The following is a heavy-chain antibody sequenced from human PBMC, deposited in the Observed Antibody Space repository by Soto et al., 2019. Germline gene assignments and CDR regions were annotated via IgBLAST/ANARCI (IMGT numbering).Heavy chain of an antibody. D-gene: IGHD1-26*01. CDR1: GFTVSHKY. V-gene: IGHV3-53*01. CDR2: IYSDGRT. CDR3: ARDCCSGNHFAH. Sequence: GESLKISCAASGFTVSHKYMSWVRQAPGKGLEWVSAIYSDGRTYYADSVKGRFSISRDISKDTVYLQMDSLGSEDTAIYYCARDCCSGNHFAHWGQGTLVTVSS. J-gene: IGHJ4*02.